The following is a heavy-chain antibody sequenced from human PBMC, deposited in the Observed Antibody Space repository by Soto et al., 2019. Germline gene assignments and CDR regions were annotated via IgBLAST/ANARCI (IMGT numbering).Heavy chain of an antibody. CDR1: GGTFSSYA. CDR3: ARVGRDLTAHRPIVVNYYYYGMDV. V-gene: IGHV1-69*13. D-gene: IGHD3-16*01. J-gene: IGHJ6*02. Sequence: SVKVSCKASGGTFSSYAISWVRQAPGQGLEWMGGIIPIFGTANYAQKFQGRVTITADESTSTAYMELSSLRSEDTAVYYCARVGRDLTAHRPIVVNYYYYGMDVWGQGTTVTVSS. CDR2: IIPIFGTA.